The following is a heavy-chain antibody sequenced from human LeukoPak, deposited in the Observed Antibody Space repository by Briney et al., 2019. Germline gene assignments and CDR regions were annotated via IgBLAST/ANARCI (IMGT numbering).Heavy chain of an antibody. CDR2: ISGSGGST. Sequence: GGSLRLSCAASGFTFSSYAMSWVRQAPGKGLEWVSAISGSGGSTYYADSVKGRFTISRDNSKNTLYLQMNSLRAEDTAVYYCAKGSTNWDGYKGNYDPWGQGTLVTV. J-gene: IGHJ5*02. CDR1: GFTFSSYA. D-gene: IGHD1-1*01. V-gene: IGHV3-23*01. CDR3: AKGSTNWDGYKGNYDP.